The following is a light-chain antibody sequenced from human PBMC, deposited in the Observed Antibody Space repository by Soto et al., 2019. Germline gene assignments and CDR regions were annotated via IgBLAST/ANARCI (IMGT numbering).Light chain of an antibody. J-gene: IGKJ5*01. CDR3: QQNYDTPIT. Sequence: QLARSPSALGSSVVYGVTGAFRASQSISSYLNWYQQKPGRAPKLLIYAASILHSGVPPRFSGSGVGTYFTLTINGLQPEDFPAYYCQQNYDTPITFGQGTRLEI. V-gene: IGKV1-39*01. CDR2: AAS. CDR1: QSISSY.